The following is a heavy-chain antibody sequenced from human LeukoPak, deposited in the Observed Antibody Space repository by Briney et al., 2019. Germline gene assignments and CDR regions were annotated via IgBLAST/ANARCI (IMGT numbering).Heavy chain of an antibody. V-gene: IGHV3-9*01. CDR2: FSLDSDNV. Sequence: GGSLRLSCGASGFTFHEKYAMHWVRQAPGKGLEWVSGFSLDSDNVGYADSVRGRFTVSRDRARNSLYLQMNYLRPEDTALYFCTKDMDPGGINVWGQGTTVIVSS. D-gene: IGHD2-2*03. CDR1: GFTFHEKYA. CDR3: TKDMDPGGINV. J-gene: IGHJ6*02.